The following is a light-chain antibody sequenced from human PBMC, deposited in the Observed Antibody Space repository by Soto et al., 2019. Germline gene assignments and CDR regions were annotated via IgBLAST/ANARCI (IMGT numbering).Light chain of an antibody. CDR3: QQSSNIPWT. J-gene: IGKJ1*01. Sequence: DIQMTQSPSSLSASVGDSVTITCRTSQYVDRYLSWYQQIPGRAPKLLIYSASSLVTGVPPRFRGSASGTEFTLSLSSLQREDFATYFCQQSSNIPWTFGQGTKVEMK. V-gene: IGKV1-39*01. CDR1: QYVDRY. CDR2: SAS.